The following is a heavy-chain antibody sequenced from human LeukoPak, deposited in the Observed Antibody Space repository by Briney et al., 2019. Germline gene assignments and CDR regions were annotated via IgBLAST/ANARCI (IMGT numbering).Heavy chain of an antibody. V-gene: IGHV4-39*01. D-gene: IGHD3-3*01. J-gene: IGHJ3*01. CDR1: GGSMSSRSDY. Sequence: PSETLSLTRSLSGGSMSSRSDYWGWIRQSPEKGLECIGSIFCSGTTYVNPSLNSRITMSVDTSKNQFSLKVNSVTAADTAVYYCGRHARREELRQSTFDVWGQGTMVIVSS. CDR2: IFCSGTT. CDR3: GRHARREELRQSTFDV.